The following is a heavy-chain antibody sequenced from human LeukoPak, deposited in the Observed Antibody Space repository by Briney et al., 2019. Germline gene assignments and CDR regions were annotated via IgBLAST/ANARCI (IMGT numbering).Heavy chain of an antibody. Sequence: TGGSLRLSCAASGFTFDDYGMSWVRQAPGKGLGWVSGINWNGGSTGYADSVKGRFTISRDNAKNSLYLQMNSLRAEDTTLYYCARGPLQTIPTSKIVVYYYPFDYWGQGTLVTVSS. J-gene: IGHJ4*02. V-gene: IGHV3-20*04. D-gene: IGHD3-22*01. CDR3: ARGPLQTIPTSKIVVYYYPFDY. CDR1: GFTFDDYG. CDR2: INWNGGST.